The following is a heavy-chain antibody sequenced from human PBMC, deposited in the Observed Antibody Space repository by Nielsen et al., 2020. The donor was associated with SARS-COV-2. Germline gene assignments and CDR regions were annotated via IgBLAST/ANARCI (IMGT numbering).Heavy chain of an antibody. D-gene: IGHD3-10*01. CDR1: GFTFSSYA. J-gene: IGHJ4*02. CDR3: ARAARGVKTLDY. Sequence: GESLKISCAASGFTFSSYAMSWVRQAPGKGLEWVSAISGSGGSTYYADSVKGRFTISRDNSKNTLYLQMNSLRAEDTAVYYCARAARGVKTLDYWGQGTLVTVSS. CDR2: ISGSGGST. V-gene: IGHV3-23*01.